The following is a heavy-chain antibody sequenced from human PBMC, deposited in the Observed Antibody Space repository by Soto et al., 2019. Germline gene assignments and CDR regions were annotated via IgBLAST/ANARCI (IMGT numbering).Heavy chain of an antibody. D-gene: IGHD2-15*01. CDR1: GFTFNSYG. J-gene: IGHJ4*02. CDR3: ARDSCSAGSCYSSY. CDR2: IWYDGSNK. Sequence: QVQLVESGGGVVQPGRSLRLSCAASGFTFNSYGMHWVRQAPGKGLEWVAVIWYDGSNKYYADSVKGRFTISRDNSKNTLYLQMDSLRAADTAVYYCARDSCSAGSCYSSYWGQGTLVTVSS. V-gene: IGHV3-33*01.